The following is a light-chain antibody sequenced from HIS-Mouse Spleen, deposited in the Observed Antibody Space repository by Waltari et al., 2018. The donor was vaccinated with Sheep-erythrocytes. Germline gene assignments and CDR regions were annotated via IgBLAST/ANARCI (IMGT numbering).Light chain of an antibody. CDR1: QSVSSY. J-gene: IGKJ4*01. Sequence: EIVFTQPPATLSLSPGERANLSCRGSQSVSSYLAWYQQKPGQAPRLLIYDASNRATGIPARFSGSGSGTDFTLTISSLEPEDFAVYYCQQRSNWPPEVTFGGGTKVEIK. CDR3: QQRSNWPPEVT. CDR2: DAS. V-gene: IGKV3-11*01.